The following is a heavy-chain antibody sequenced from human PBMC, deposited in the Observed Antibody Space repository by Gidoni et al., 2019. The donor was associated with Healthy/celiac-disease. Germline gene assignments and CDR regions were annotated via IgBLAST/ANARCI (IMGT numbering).Heavy chain of an antibody. CDR1: GGSFSGYY. J-gene: IGHJ6*02. D-gene: IGHD6-13*01. CDR3: ARGKTRAAAGRNYYYGMDV. CDR2: INHSGST. V-gene: IGHV4-34*01. Sequence: QVQLQQWGAGLLKPSETLSLTCAVYGGSFSGYYWSWIRQPPGKGLEWIGEINHSGSTNYNPSLQSRVTISVDTSKNQFSLKLSSVTAADTAVYYCARGKTRAAAGRNYYYGMDVWGQGTTVTVSS.